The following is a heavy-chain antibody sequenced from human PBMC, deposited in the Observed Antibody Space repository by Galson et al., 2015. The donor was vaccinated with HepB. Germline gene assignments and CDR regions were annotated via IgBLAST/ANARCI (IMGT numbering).Heavy chain of an antibody. J-gene: IGHJ6*03. CDR3: ARDNGDVVVPAARARDYYYYMDV. CDR1: GGTFSSYA. CDR2: IIPIFGTA. V-gene: IGHV1-69*01. Sequence: QSGAEVKKPGASLRISCKASGGTFSSYAISWVRQAPGQGLEWMGGIIPIFGTANYAQKFQGRVTITADESTSTAYMELSSLRSEATAVYYCARDNGDVVVPAARARDYYYYMDVWGKGTTVTVSS. D-gene: IGHD2-2*01.